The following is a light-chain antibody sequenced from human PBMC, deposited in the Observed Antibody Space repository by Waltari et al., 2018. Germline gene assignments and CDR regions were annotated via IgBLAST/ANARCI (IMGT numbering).Light chain of an antibody. J-gene: IGLJ2*01. CDR1: SPNIGAGHD. CDR3: HSFDSSLSTGVV. Sequence: QSVLTQPPSVSGAPGQRVTIPCTGTSPNIGAGHDVHWYQQFPGTAPKLLIYGNSNRPSGVPDRFSGSKSDTSASLTITGLQAEDEADYFCHSFDSSLSTGVVFGGGTKVTVL. V-gene: IGLV1-40*01. CDR2: GNS.